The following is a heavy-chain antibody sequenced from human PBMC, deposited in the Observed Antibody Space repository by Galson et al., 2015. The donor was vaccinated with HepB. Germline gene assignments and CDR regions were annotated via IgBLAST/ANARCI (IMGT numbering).Heavy chain of an antibody. CDR3: ARDWDSSSWPYYYYYGMDV. D-gene: IGHD6-13*01. V-gene: IGHV3-21*01. J-gene: IGHJ6*02. CDR2: ISSSSSYI. CDR1: GFTFSSYS. Sequence: SLRLSCAASGFTFSSYSMNWVRQAPGKGLEWVSSISSSSSYIYYADSVKGRFTISRDNAKNSLYLQMNSLRAEDTAVYYCARDWDSSSWPYYYYYGMDVWGQGTTVTVSS.